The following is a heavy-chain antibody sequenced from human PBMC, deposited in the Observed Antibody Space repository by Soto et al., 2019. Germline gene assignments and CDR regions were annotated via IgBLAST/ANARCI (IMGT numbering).Heavy chain of an antibody. Sequence: QVPLVQSGAEVKKPGASVKVSCKASGYTFTSYDINWVRQATGQGLERMGWMNPDSGNTGYAQKFQGRVTMTRNTARSTAYMELSSLTYEDTAVYYWARGRTMVRGVIYNYFGPWGQGTLVTVSS. CDR2: MNPDSGNT. CDR1: GYTFTSYD. J-gene: IGHJ5*02. V-gene: IGHV1-8*01. CDR3: ARGRTMVRGVIYNYFGP. D-gene: IGHD3-10*01.